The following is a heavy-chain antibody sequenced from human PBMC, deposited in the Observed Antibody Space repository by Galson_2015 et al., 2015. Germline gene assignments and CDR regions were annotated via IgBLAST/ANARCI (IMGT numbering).Heavy chain of an antibody. CDR2: ISASGGST. J-gene: IGHJ4*02. V-gene: IGHV3-23*01. CDR3: AKGVGSDFYYANDY. D-gene: IGHD3-22*01. Sequence: SLRLSCAASGFTFSNYAMSWVRQAPGKGLEWVSYISASGGSTTYGDSVKGRFTISRDKSEKTLYLQMNSLRAEDTAVYYCAKGVGSDFYYANDYWGQGTLVTVSS. CDR1: GFTFSNYA.